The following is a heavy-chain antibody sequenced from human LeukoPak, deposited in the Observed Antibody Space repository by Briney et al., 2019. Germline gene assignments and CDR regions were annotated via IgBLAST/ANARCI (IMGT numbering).Heavy chain of an antibody. J-gene: IGHJ4*02. Sequence: SETLSLTCTLSGGSISSYYWSWIRQPAGEGREWVGLIYPSGSTNYIPSLNSRVTMSLDTSKNQFCLKLSSVTAADTAVYYCASPLGYCSSTTCYGDYWGQGTLVTVSS. CDR1: GGSISSYY. V-gene: IGHV4-4*07. CDR2: IYPSGST. D-gene: IGHD2-2*01. CDR3: ASPLGYCSSTTCYGDY.